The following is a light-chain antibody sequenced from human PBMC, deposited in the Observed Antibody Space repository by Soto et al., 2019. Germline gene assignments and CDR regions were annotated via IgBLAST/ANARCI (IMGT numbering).Light chain of an antibody. J-gene: IGKJ4*01. CDR3: QRYNDWPLT. CDR1: QGIGIT. CDR2: GAS. Sequence: IVMTQSPATLSVSPGERVTLSCRASQGIGITLAWYQQKPGQTPRLIIYGASTRATGIPARFSGSGSGTEFTLTINSLQSEDSAVYYCQRYNDWPLTFGGGNKVEIK. V-gene: IGKV3-15*01.